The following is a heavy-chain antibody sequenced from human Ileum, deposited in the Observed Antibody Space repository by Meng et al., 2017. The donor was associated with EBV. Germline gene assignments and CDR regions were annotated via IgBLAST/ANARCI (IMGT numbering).Heavy chain of an antibody. V-gene: IGHV3-74*01. D-gene: IGHD6-13*01. CDR1: GFAFSNYW. Sequence: EVQLVGAGGGLVQPGGSLGLSCGASGFAFSNYWMHWVRQAPGKGLVWVSRIRPDGSGANYADFVEGRFTISRDNAKNTLFLQMNSLRAEDTAVYYCARADPLTAAANWGQGTLVTVSS. CDR2: IRPDGSGA. CDR3: ARADPLTAAAN. J-gene: IGHJ4*02.